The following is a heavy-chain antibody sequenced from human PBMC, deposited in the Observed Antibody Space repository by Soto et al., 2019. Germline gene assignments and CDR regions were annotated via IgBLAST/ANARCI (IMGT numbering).Heavy chain of an antibody. CDR3: ARVRSGYLNFDY. J-gene: IGHJ4*02. CDR1: GGSISSYY. D-gene: IGHD3-22*01. Sequence: TSETLSLTCTASGGSISSYYWSWIRQPPGKGLEWIGYIYYSGSTNYNPSLKSRVTISVDTSKNQFSLKLSSVTAADTAVYYCARVRSGYLNFDYWGQGTLVTVSS. V-gene: IGHV4-59*01. CDR2: IYYSGST.